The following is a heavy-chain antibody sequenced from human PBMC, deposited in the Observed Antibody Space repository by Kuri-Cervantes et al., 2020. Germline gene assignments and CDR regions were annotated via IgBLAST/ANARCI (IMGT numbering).Heavy chain of an antibody. J-gene: IGHJ6*02. V-gene: IGHV3-33*01. CDR1: GFTFSSYG. CDR3: ARAYDFWSGYNGMDV. Sequence: GESLKISCAASGFTFSSYGMHWVRQAPGKGLEWVAVIWYDGSNKYYADSVKGRFTISRDNSKNTLYLQMNSLRAEDTAVYYCARAYDFWSGYNGMDVWGQGTTVTVSS. CDR2: IWYDGSNK. D-gene: IGHD3-3*01.